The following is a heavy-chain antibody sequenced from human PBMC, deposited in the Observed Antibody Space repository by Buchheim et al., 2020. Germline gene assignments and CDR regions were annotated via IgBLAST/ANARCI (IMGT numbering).Heavy chain of an antibody. CDR2: MNPNSGNT. Sequence: QVQLVQSGAEVKKPGSSVRVSCKASGYTFTSYDINWVRQATGQGLEWMGWMNPNSGNTGYAQKFQGRVTMTRNTSISTAYMELSSLRSEDTAVYYCASSVPHPGWYYYGMDVWGQGTT. J-gene: IGHJ6*02. CDR3: ASSVPHPGWYYYGMDV. CDR1: GYTFTSYD. D-gene: IGHD2-15*01. V-gene: IGHV1-8*01.